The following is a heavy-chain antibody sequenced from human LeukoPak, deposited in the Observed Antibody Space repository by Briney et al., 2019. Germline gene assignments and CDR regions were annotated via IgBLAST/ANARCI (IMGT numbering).Heavy chain of an antibody. Sequence: AGGSLRLSCAASGFTFGSYAMSWVRQAPGKGLVWVSRIKTDGSWTNDADSVKGRFTISRDNAENTLYLQMNSLRVEDTAVYYCVRGVGGSSYLDYWGQGALVTVSS. D-gene: IGHD3-16*01. J-gene: IGHJ4*02. CDR3: VRGVGGSSYLDY. CDR1: GFTFGSYA. V-gene: IGHV3-74*01. CDR2: IKTDGSWT.